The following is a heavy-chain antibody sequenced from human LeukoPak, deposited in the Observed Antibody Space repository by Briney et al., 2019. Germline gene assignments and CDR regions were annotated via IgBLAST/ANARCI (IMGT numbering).Heavy chain of an antibody. J-gene: IGHJ4*02. CDR3: ARALITGLAAAGYFDY. D-gene: IGHD6-13*01. CDR2: IYYSGST. V-gene: IGHV4-59*01. Sequence: ETLSLTCPVSGGSISSDYWSWVRLPPGKGREWIGYIYYSGSTNYNPSLKSRVTISVDTSKNQFSLKLSSVTAADTAVYYCARALITGLAAAGYFDYWGQGTLVTVSS. CDR1: GGSISSDY.